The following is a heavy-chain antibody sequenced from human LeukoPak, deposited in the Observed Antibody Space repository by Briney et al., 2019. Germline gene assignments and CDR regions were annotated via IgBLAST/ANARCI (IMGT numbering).Heavy chain of an antibody. CDR1: GFSFSSKW. CDR2: INHDASIR. D-gene: IGHD2-21*01. CDR3: ARDFYTDYYSSPGDDFDF. Sequence: GGSLRLSCTASGFSFSSKWMHWVRQGPGRGLEWVARINHDASIRSHADSVEARFTISRDNTKNTLYLQMNSLRAEDTAVYFCARDFYTDYYSSPGDDFDFWGQGTLVTVSS. J-gene: IGHJ4*02. V-gene: IGHV3-74*01.